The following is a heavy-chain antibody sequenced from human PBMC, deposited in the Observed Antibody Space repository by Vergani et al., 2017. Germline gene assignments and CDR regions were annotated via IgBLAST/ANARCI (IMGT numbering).Heavy chain of an antibody. CDR3: ARDNKQLLPRAFDL. CDR1: GASINNDFYY. V-gene: IGHV4-61*02. Sequence: QVQLQESGPGLVKPSQTLSLTCTVSGASINNDFYYWHWIRQPAGKGLEWIGRIYVSGITDYNSSLQSRVSMSVDTSKNQFSLTLTSVTAADTAVYYCARDNKQLLPRAFDLLGQGTMVTVSS. D-gene: IGHD4-23*01. CDR2: IYVSGIT. J-gene: IGHJ3*01.